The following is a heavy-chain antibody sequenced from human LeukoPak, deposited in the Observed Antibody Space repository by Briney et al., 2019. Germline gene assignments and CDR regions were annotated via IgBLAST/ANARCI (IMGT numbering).Heavy chain of an antibody. D-gene: IGHD5-18*01. CDR1: GFTFSSYW. V-gene: IGHV3-7*03. CDR3: ARDLEERGYSYGNLGY. CDR2: IKPDGSEE. J-gene: IGHJ4*02. Sequence: GGSLRLSCAASGFTSGFTFSSYWMSWVRQAPGKGLEWVANIKPDGSEEYYVDSVKGRFTISRDNAKNSLYLQMNSLRAEDTAVYYCARDLEERGYSYGNLGYWGQGTLVTVSS.